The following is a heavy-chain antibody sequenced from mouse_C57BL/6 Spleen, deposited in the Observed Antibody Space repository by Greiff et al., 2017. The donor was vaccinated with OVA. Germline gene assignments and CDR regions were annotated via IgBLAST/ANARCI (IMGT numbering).Heavy chain of an antibody. CDR3: ARSGDGDYFDY. CDR2: INPGSGGT. J-gene: IGHJ2*01. V-gene: IGHV1-54*01. Sequence: QVQLKESGAELVRPGTSVKVSCKASGYAFTNYLIEWVKQRPGQGLEWIGVINPGSGGTNYNEKFKGKATLTADKSSSTAYMQLSSLTSEDSAVYFCARSGDGDYFDYWGQGTTLTVSS. CDR1: GYAFTNYL. D-gene: IGHD3-1*01.